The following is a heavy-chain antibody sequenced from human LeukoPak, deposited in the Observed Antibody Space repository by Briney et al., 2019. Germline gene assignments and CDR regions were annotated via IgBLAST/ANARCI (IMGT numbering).Heavy chain of an antibody. CDR2: ISYYGNNR. V-gene: IGHV3-30-3*01. Sequence: GNSLRLSRAVSGFTFSRKSMHWVRQAPAKEVEWVTFISYYGNNRHYADSVKDRFTISRDNSNKTLYLQMNSLRPEDTAVYYCAREALTRSWHWFDPWGKGTLATVPP. CDR1: GFTFSRKS. J-gene: IGHJ5*02. CDR3: AREALTRSWHWFDP. D-gene: IGHD2-15*01.